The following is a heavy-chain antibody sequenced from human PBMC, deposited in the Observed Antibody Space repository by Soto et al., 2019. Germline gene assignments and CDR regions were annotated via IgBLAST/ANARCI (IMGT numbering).Heavy chain of an antibody. D-gene: IGHD3-3*01. CDR1: GGTFSSYA. J-gene: IGHJ6*02. CDR2: IIPIFGST. V-gene: IGHV1-69*12. CDR3: ARGGLRFLDCAVDV. Sequence: QVQLVQSGAEVKKPGSSVKVSCKASGGTFSSYAISWVRQAPGQGLEWMGGIIPIFGSTNYAQKFQGRVTITADESTSTAYMELRSLRSEDTAVYYCARGGLRFLDCAVDVWGHGTTVTVSS.